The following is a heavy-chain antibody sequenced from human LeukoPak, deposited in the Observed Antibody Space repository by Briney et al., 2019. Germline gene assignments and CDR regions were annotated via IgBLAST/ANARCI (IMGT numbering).Heavy chain of an antibody. J-gene: IGHJ4*02. D-gene: IGHD2-15*01. CDR3: ARETGYCSGSTCFYFDY. CDR2: ISSSSSYI. CDR1: GFTFSSYS. V-gene: IGHV3-21*04. Sequence: GGSLRLSCAASGFTFSSYSMNWVRQAPGKGLEWVSSISSSSSYIYYADSVKGRFTISRDNSKNTLYLQMISLRAEDTAVYYCARETGYCSGSTCFYFDYWGQGTLVTVSS.